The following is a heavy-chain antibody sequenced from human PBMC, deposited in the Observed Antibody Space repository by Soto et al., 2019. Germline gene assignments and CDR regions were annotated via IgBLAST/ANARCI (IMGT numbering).Heavy chain of an antibody. CDR3: ARDGTGWTGGDH. V-gene: IGHV3-23*01. CDR1: GFTFNSYA. Sequence: GGSLRLSCAASGFTFNSYAMTWVRQAPGKGLEWVSSISGSGDVTFYADSVKGRFTISRDNSKNTLYLEMNSLRVEDTAVYYCARDGTGWTGGDHWGQGTLVTVSS. J-gene: IGHJ4*02. CDR2: ISGSGDVT. D-gene: IGHD6-19*01.